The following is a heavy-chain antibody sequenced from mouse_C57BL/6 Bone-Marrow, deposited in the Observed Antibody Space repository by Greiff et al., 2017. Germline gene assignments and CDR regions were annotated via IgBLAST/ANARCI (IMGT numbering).Heavy chain of an antibody. J-gene: IGHJ4*01. Sequence: EVQGVESGEGLVKPGGSLKLSCAASGFTFRSYAMSWVRQTPEKRLEWVAYISSGGDYIYYADTVKGRFTISRDTARNSLYLQMSSLKSEDTAMYYCTRDLYYAMDYWGQGTSVTVSS. V-gene: IGHV5-9-1*02. CDR2: ISSGGDYI. CDR1: GFTFRSYA. CDR3: TRDLYYAMDY.